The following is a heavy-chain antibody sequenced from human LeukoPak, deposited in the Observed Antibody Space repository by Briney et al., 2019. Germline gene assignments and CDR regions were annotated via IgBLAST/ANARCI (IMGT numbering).Heavy chain of an antibody. V-gene: IGHV3-53*05. Sequence: GGSLRLSCAASGFTVSSNYMNWVRQAPGKGLEWVSIIYSGGSTYYADSVKGRFTISRDNSKNTLYLQMNSLRVEDSAVYYCARTDYSHFDYWGQGTLDTVSS. D-gene: IGHD3-16*01. CDR2: IYSGGST. J-gene: IGHJ4*02. CDR1: GFTVSSNY. CDR3: ARTDYSHFDY.